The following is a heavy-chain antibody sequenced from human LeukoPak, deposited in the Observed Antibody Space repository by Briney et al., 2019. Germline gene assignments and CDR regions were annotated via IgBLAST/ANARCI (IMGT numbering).Heavy chain of an antibody. J-gene: IGHJ4*02. V-gene: IGHV1-18*01. CDR2: ISAYNGNT. Sequence: ASVKVSCKASGYTFTSYGISWVRQAPGQGLEWMGWISAYNGNTNYAQKLEGRVTMTTDTSTSTAYMDLRSLRSDDTDVYYCASLFPIGVAGTWGGLYWGQGILVTVSS. D-gene: IGHD6-19*01. CDR1: GYTFTSYG. CDR3: ASLFPIGVAGTWGGLY.